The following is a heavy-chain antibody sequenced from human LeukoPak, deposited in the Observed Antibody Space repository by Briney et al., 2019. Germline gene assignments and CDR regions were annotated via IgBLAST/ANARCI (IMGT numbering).Heavy chain of an antibody. D-gene: IGHD1-26*01. Sequence: GASVKVSCKASAYTFTGYYMHWVRQAPGQGLEWMGWINPDSGGTNYAQKFQGRVTMTRDTSISTAYMEVSRLRSDDTAVFYCARDLAMYSPDLDYWGQGTLVTVSS. CDR2: INPDSGGT. J-gene: IGHJ4*02. CDR3: ARDLAMYSPDLDY. CDR1: AYTFTGYY. V-gene: IGHV1-2*02.